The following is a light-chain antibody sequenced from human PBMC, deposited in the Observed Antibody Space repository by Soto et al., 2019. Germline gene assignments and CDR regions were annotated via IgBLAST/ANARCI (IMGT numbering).Light chain of an antibody. CDR1: QSVSSN. CDR3: QQRQNWPIA. V-gene: IGKV3-15*01. J-gene: IGKJ5*01. CDR2: GAS. Sequence: EIVMTQSPATLSVSPGERATLSCRASQSVSSNLAWYQQKPGQAPRLLIYGASTRATGFPVRFSGSGSGTVVTLTKSGLEPADHGVYYCQQRQNWPIAFGQGTRLEIK.